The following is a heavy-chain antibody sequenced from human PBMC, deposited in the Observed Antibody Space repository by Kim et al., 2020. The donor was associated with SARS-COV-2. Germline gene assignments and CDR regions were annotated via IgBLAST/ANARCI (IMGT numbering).Heavy chain of an antibody. J-gene: IGHJ6*02. V-gene: IGHV1-2*02. CDR2: PKRGGT. Sequence: PKRGGTNYAQKLQGRVTMTRETSISTAYMELSRLRSDDTAVYYCATLDVWGQGTTVTVSS. CDR3: ATLDV.